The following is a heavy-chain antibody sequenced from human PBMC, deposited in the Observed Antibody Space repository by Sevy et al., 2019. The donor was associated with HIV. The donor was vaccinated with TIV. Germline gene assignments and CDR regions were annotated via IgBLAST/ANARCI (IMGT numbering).Heavy chain of an antibody. CDR1: GFNFNNYW. CDR2: INSDGYSI. J-gene: IGHJ6*02. Sequence: GGYLRLSCTASGFNFNNYWMHWVRQVPGKGLVWVSRINSDGYSINYADFVKGRFTISRDNAKNTLYVQMNSLRAEDTAVYFCARGSRGTMGVWGQGTTVTVSS. CDR3: ARGSRGTMGV. V-gene: IGHV3-74*01. D-gene: IGHD1-1*01.